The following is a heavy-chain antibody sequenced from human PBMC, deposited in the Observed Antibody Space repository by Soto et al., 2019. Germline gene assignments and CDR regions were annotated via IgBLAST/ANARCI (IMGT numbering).Heavy chain of an antibody. Sequence: GESLKISCKGSGYSFTGYWISWVRQMPGKGLERMGRIDPSDSYTNYSPSFQGHVTISADKSISTAYLQWSSMKASDTAMYYCARHEGRGYCSGGSCYSRYYYYGMDVWGQGTTVTVSS. D-gene: IGHD2-15*01. CDR1: GYSFTGYW. J-gene: IGHJ6*02. V-gene: IGHV5-10-1*01. CDR3: ARHEGRGYCSGGSCYSRYYYYGMDV. CDR2: IDPSDSYT.